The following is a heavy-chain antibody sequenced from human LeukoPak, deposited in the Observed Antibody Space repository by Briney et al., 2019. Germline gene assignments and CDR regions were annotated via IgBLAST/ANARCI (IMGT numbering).Heavy chain of an antibody. CDR1: GGSISSYY. D-gene: IGHD5-12*01. CDR3: ARAEWLRLGAFDI. J-gene: IGHJ3*02. Sequence: PSETLSLTCTVSGGSISSYYWSWIRQPPGKGLEWIGYIYYSGSTNYNPSLKSRVTISVDTSKNQFSLKLCSVTAADTAVYYCARAEWLRLGAFDIWGQGTMVTVSS. CDR2: IYYSGST. V-gene: IGHV4-59*01.